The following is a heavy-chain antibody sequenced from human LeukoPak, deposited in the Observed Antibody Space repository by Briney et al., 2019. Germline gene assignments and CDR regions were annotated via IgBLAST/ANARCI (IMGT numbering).Heavy chain of an antibody. J-gene: IGHJ5*02. D-gene: IGHD3/OR15-3a*01. CDR2: IYYSGST. V-gene: IGHV4-39*01. CDR3: ARQEIGLRSFDP. Sequence: SETLSLTCTVSGGSISSSSYYWGWIRQPPGKGLEWIGSIYYSGSTYYNPSLKSRVTISVDTSKNQFSLNLSSVTAADTAVYYCARQEIGLRSFDPWGQGTLVTVSS. CDR1: GGSISSSSYY.